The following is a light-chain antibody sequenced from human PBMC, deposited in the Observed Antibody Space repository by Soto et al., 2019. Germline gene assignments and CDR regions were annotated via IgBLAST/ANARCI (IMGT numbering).Light chain of an antibody. CDR1: QSVSSNF. Sequence: EIVLTQSPDNLSLSPGEIATLSCRASQSVSSNFLAWYQQKPGQAPRLLIYVASNRASGIPDRFSASGSGTDFTLTITKLEPEDFAVYYCQQYGSSLITFGQGTRL. CDR2: VAS. V-gene: IGKV3-20*01. CDR3: QQYGSSLIT. J-gene: IGKJ5*01.